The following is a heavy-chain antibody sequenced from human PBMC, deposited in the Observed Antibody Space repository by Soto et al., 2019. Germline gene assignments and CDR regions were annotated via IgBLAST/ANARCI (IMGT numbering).Heavy chain of an antibody. J-gene: IGHJ4*02. CDR3: AKGSSSWPYYYDY. CDR1: GFTFSSYA. CDR2: FSGSGGNT. V-gene: IGHV3-23*01. D-gene: IGHD6-13*01. Sequence: EVQLLESGGGLVQPGGSLRLSCAASGFTFSSYAMTGVRQAPGKGLEWVSSFSGSGGNTYYADSVKGRFTISRDNSKNTLYMQMNSLRAEDTGVYYCAKGSSSWPYYYDYWGQGTLVTVSS.